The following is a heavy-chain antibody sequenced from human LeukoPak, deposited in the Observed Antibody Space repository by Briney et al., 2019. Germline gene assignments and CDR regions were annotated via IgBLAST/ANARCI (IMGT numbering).Heavy chain of an antibody. Sequence: SVTLSFKASGATFTSYAISWGRQAPGQGLEWMGRTIPIFGIANYAQKFPGRVTITADKSTSTAYMELSSLRSEDTAVYYCARAGIAAAGALPPYYYGMDVWGQGTTVTVSS. D-gene: IGHD6-13*01. J-gene: IGHJ6*02. CDR1: GATFTSYA. CDR2: TIPIFGIA. V-gene: IGHV1-69*04. CDR3: ARAGIAAAGALPPYYYGMDV.